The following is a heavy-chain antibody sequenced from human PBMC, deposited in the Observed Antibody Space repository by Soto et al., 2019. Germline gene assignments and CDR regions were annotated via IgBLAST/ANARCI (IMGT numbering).Heavy chain of an antibody. J-gene: IGHJ4*02. CDR2: ISAHNGNT. V-gene: IGHV1-18*01. CDR1: GYTFTSDG. D-gene: IGHD1-1*01. Sequence: QVHLVQSGAEVKKPGASVKVSCKASGYTFTSDGIPWVRQAPGQGLEWMGWISAHNGNTDYAQKLQGRVIVTRDTAKSTAYMELRSLRSDDTAVYYCARGRYGDYWGQGALVTVSS. CDR3: ARGRYGDY.